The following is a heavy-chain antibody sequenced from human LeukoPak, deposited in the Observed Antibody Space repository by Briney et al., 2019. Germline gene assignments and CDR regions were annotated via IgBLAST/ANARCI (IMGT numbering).Heavy chain of an antibody. D-gene: IGHD5-18*01. Sequence: ASVKVSCKASGYTFTNYYVHWVRQAPGQGLGWLGIINPSGGSTTHAQKFQGRVTMTRDLSRSTVYMELSSLRSEDTAVYYCARDSLTSMTTGDYYYYMDVWGKGTTVTVSS. CDR3: ARDSLTSMTTGDYYYYMDV. CDR2: INPSGGST. CDR1: GYTFTNYY. J-gene: IGHJ6*03. V-gene: IGHV1-46*01.